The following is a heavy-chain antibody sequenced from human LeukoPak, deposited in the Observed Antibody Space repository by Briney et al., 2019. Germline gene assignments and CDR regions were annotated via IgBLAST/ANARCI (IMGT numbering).Heavy chain of an antibody. CDR3: ARHQTSTWYGDGWFDP. Sequence: PSEILSLTCTVSGDSISSSSFHWGWIRQPPGKGLEWIGSIYSSGSTYYNPSLKSRVTISVDTSKNQFSLRLSSVAAADTALYFCARHQTSTWYGDGWFDPWGQGTPVTVSS. D-gene: IGHD6-13*01. CDR1: GDSISSSSFH. J-gene: IGHJ5*02. CDR2: IYSSGST. V-gene: IGHV4-39*01.